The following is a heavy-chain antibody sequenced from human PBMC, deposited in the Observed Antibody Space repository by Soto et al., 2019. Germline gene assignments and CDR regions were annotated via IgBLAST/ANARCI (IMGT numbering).Heavy chain of an antibody. Sequence: TSETLSLTCTVSGGSISSYYWSWIRQPPGKGLEWIGYIYYSGNTNYNPSLKSRVTISEDMSKNQFSLKMSSVTAADTAVYYCARYSGYYSTFAYWGQGTLVTVSS. CDR1: GGSISSYY. J-gene: IGHJ4*02. V-gene: IGHV4-59*01. CDR2: IYYSGNT. D-gene: IGHD3-22*01. CDR3: ARYSGYYSTFAY.